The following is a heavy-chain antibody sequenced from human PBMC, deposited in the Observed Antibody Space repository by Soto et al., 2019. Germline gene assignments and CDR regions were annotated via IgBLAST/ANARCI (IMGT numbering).Heavy chain of an antibody. CDR2: VYYSGGA. J-gene: IGHJ6*02. CDR3: TRDGDGRMSTNPYYYYGMDV. V-gene: IGHV4-59*01. CDR1: GGSISGYY. Sequence: PSETLSLTCTVSGGSISGYYWSWIRQPPGKGLEWIGNVYYSGGAKYNPSVKRRVSISVDTSKNQFSLNLSSVTAADTAVYYCTRDGDGRMSTNPYYYYGMDVWGPGIAVXV. D-gene: IGHD2-21*02.